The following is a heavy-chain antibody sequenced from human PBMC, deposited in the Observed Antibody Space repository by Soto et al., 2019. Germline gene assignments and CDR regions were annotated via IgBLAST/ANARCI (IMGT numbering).Heavy chain of an antibody. CDR2: ISSSSSTI. D-gene: IGHD4-17*01. CDR1: GFTFRSYN. Sequence: DVQLVESGGGLVQPGGSLRLSCAASGFTFRSYNMNWVRQAPGKGLDWVAYISSSSSTIYYADAVKGRFTSSRDNAKNSLYLQMNSLRDDDTDMYYCARGGTIAVTTNGDYWGQGTLVTVSS. CDR3: ARGGTIAVTTNGDY. V-gene: IGHV3-48*02. J-gene: IGHJ4*01.